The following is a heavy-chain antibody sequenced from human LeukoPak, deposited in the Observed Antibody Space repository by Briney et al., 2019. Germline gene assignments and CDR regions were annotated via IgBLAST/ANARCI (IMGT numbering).Heavy chain of an antibody. Sequence: SETLSLTCTVSGGSIRTDGSYWAWIRQPSGKGLEWIGSIYIDGITHYNSSLQSRVTLSIDTSKNHFSLRLTSVTAADTAVFYCARLFTRAWEYRYGMDVWGQGTAVTVSS. J-gene: IGHJ6*02. CDR3: ARLFTRAWEYRYGMDV. CDR2: IYIDGIT. V-gene: IGHV4-39*02. D-gene: IGHD1-26*01. CDR1: GGSIRTDGSY.